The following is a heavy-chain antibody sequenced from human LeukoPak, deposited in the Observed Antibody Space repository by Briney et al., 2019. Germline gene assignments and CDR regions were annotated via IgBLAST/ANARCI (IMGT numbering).Heavy chain of an antibody. D-gene: IGHD2-21*02. CDR2: ISSSSSYI. CDR1: GFTFSSYS. CDR3: ARYCGGDCYPYCFDY. Sequence: PGGSLRLSCAASGFTFSSYSMNWVRQAPGKGLEWVSSISSSSSYIYYADSVKGRFAISRDNAKNSLYLQMNSLRAEDTAVYYCARYCGGDCYPYCFDYWGQGTLVTVSS. J-gene: IGHJ4*02. V-gene: IGHV3-21*01.